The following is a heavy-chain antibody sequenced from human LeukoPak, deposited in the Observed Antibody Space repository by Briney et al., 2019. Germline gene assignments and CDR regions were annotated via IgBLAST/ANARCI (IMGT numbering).Heavy chain of an antibody. CDR3: ARAGATGGYWYFDL. CDR2: ITGSGGIM. Sequence: GRSLRLSCAASGFTFSSYEMNWVRQAPGKGLEWVSYITGSGGIMYHADSVKGRFTISRDNAKKSLYLQMNSLRAEDTAVYYCARAGATGGYWYFDLWGRGTLVTVSS. CDR1: GFTFSSYE. J-gene: IGHJ2*01. D-gene: IGHD1-26*01. V-gene: IGHV3-48*03.